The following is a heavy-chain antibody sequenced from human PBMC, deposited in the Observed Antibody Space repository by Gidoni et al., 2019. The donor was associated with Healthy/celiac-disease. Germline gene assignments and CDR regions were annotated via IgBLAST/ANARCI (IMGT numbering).Heavy chain of an antibody. Sequence: QITLKESGPTLVKPTQTLTLTCTFSGFSLSTSGVGVGWIRQPPGKALEWLALIYWDDDKRYSPSLKSRLTITKDTSKNQVVLTMTNMDPVDTATYYCAHSKLEYSSSRRHYGMDVWGQGTTVTVSS. D-gene: IGHD6-6*01. CDR1: GFSLSTSGVG. J-gene: IGHJ6*02. CDR2: IYWDDDK. V-gene: IGHV2-5*02. CDR3: AHSKLEYSSSRRHYGMDV.